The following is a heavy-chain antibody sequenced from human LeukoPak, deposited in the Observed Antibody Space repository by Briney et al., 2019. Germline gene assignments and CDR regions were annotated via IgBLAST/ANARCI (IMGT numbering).Heavy chain of an antibody. D-gene: IGHD6-13*01. CDR1: GFTFSNAW. J-gene: IGHJ4*02. Sequence: GGSLRLSCAASGFTFSNAWMSWVRQAPGKGLEWVSVIYSGGSTYYADSVKGRFTISRHNSKNTLYLQMNSLRAEDTAVYYCARGSSSSWYDWGQGTLVTVSS. V-gene: IGHV3-53*04. CDR3: ARGSSSSWYD. CDR2: IYSGGST.